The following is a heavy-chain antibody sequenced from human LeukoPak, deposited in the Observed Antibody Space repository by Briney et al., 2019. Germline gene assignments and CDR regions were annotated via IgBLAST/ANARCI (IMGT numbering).Heavy chain of an antibody. CDR2: ISWNSGSI. D-gene: IGHD3-16*01. V-gene: IGHV3-9*01. CDR3: ARGYDSWDS. Sequence: PGGSLRLSCAASGFTFDGYAMHWVPQAPGKGLEWVSGISWNSGSIGYADSVKGRFTISRDNAKNSLYLQMNSLRAEDTAVYYCARGYDSWDSWGQGTLVTVSS. CDR1: GFTFDGYA. J-gene: IGHJ4*02.